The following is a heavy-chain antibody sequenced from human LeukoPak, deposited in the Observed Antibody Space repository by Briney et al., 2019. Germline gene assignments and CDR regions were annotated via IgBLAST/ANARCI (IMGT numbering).Heavy chain of an antibody. V-gene: IGHV1-2*02. D-gene: IGHD3-22*01. Sequence: ASVKVSCKASGYTFTGYYMHWVRQAPGQGLEWMGWINLNSGGTNYAQKFQGRVTMTRDTSISTAYMELSRLRSDDTAVYYCARERMRYYDSSGYSQREFDYWGQGTLVTVSS. CDR3: ARERMRYYDSSGYSQREFDY. CDR2: INLNSGGT. CDR1: GYTFTGYY. J-gene: IGHJ4*02.